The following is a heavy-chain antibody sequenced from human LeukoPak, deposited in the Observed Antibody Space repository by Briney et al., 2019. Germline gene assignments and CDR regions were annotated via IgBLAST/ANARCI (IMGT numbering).Heavy chain of an antibody. V-gene: IGHV4-30-4*08. J-gene: IGHJ4*02. Sequence: PSQTLSLTCTVSGGSISSGDYYWRWIRQSPGKGLEWIGYIYYSGSTYYNPSLKSRFTISLDTSRNQFSLKLSSVTAADTAVYYCASTYSGVSWYYFDYWGQGTRSPSPQ. CDR3: ASTYSGVSWYYFDY. CDR1: GGSISSGDYY. D-gene: IGHD1-26*01. CDR2: IYYSGST.